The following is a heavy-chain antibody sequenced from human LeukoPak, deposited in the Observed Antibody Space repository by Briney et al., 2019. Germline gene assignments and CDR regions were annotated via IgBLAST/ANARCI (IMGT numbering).Heavy chain of an antibody. Sequence: GGSLRLSCAASGFTFSSYGMHWVRQAPGKGLEWVSSISSSSSYIYYADSVKGRSTISRDNAKNSLYLQMNSLRAEDTAVYYCARWIAVAGSRAWFDPWGQGTLVTVSS. CDR1: GFTFSSYG. V-gene: IGHV3-21*01. J-gene: IGHJ5*02. CDR3: ARWIAVAGSRAWFDP. CDR2: ISSSSSYI. D-gene: IGHD6-19*01.